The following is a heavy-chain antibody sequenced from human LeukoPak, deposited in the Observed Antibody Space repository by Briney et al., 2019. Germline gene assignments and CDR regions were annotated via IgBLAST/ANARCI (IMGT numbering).Heavy chain of an antibody. V-gene: IGHV4-59*08. CDR2: IYYSGST. CDR3: ARHKGSGYDY. CDR1: GGSISSYY. J-gene: IGHJ4*02. D-gene: IGHD3-22*01. Sequence: SETLSLTCTVSGGSISSYYWSWIRQPPGKGLEWIGYIYYSGSTNYNPSLKSRVTISADTSKNQFSLKLSSVTAADTAVYYCARHKGSGYDYWGQGTLVTVSS.